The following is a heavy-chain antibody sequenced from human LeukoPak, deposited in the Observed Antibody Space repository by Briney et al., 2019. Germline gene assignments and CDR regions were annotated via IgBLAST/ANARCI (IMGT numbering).Heavy chain of an antibody. CDR3: ARRYCSGGSCYTPAPHFDY. V-gene: IGHV4-59*01. J-gene: IGHJ4*02. Sequence: SETLSLTCTVSGGSISSYYWSWIRQPPGKGLEWIGYIYYSGSTNYNPSLKSRVTISVDTSKNQFSLKLSSVTAADTAVYYCARRYCSGGSCYTPAPHFDYWAREPWSPSPQ. CDR2: IYYSGST. D-gene: IGHD2-15*01. CDR1: GGSISSYY.